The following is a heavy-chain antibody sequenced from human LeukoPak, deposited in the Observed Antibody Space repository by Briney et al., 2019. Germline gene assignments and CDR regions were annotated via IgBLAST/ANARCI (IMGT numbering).Heavy chain of an antibody. CDR2: INPNNGGT. J-gene: IGHJ4*02. CDR1: GYTFTGYY. D-gene: IGHD3-3*01. V-gene: IGHV1-2*02. Sequence: GASVKVSCKASGYTFTGYYMHWVRQAPGQGLEWMGWINPNNGGTNYAQKFQGRVTMTRDTSISTAYMELRSLRFDDTAVYYCAKGIDGLYDFWSGYPAALDNWGQGTLVTVSS. CDR3: AKGIDGLYDFWSGYPAALDN.